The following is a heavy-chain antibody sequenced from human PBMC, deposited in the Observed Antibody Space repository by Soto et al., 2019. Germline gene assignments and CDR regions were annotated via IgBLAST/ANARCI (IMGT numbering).Heavy chain of an antibody. J-gene: IGHJ6*03. Sequence: SETLSLTCAVSGGSISSSNWWSWVRQPPGKGLEWIGEIYHSGSTNYNPSLKSRVTISVDKSKNQFSLKLSSVTVADTAFYYCAGGGSIVVATRRLMDVWGKGTTVTVSS. CDR3: AGGGSIVVATRRLMDV. V-gene: IGHV4-4*02. CDR2: IYHSGST. CDR1: GGSISSSNW. D-gene: IGHD3-22*01.